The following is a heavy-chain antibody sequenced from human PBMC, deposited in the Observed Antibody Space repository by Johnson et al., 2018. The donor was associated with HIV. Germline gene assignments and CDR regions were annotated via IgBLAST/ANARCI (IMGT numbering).Heavy chain of an antibody. CDR3: ARDYGDYAHDALDI. CDR1: GFIFSTYA. V-gene: IGHV3-64*01. D-gene: IGHD4-17*01. CDR2: ISNNGGDT. J-gene: IGHJ3*02. Sequence: VQLVESGGGLVQPGGSLRLSCAASGFIFSTYAMHWVRQAPGKGLEYVSAISNNGGDTYYANSVEGRFTISRDNSKNTLYLQMNSLRAEDTAVYYCARDYGDYAHDALDIWGQGTMVTVSS.